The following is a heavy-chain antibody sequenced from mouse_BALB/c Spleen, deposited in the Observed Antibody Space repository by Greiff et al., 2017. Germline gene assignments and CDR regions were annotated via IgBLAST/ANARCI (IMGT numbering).Heavy chain of an antibody. CDR3: ARGGGLAY. CDR1: GYSITSGYY. Sequence: DVKLQESGPGLVKPSQSLSLTCSVTGYSITSGYYWNWIRQFPGNKLEWMGYISYDGSNNYNPSLKNRISITRDTSKNQFFLTLNSVTTEDTATYYCARGGGLAYWGQGTLVTVSA. CDR2: ISYDGSN. V-gene: IGHV3-6*02. J-gene: IGHJ3*01.